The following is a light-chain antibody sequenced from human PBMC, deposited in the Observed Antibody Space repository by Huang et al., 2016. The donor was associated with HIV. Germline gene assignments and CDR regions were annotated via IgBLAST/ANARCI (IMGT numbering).Light chain of an antibody. CDR2: LGA. J-gene: IGKJ1*01. CDR3: MQALQTPWT. Sequence: VMTQSPLSLSVTPGEPASISCRSSQSLLHSNGYYYLDWYVQKPGQSPQLLIYLGAYRDSGVPDRFSGGGSGTDFTLKISRVEADDVGIYYCMQALQTPWTFGQGTKVAIK. CDR1: QSLLHSNGYYY. V-gene: IGKV2-28*01.